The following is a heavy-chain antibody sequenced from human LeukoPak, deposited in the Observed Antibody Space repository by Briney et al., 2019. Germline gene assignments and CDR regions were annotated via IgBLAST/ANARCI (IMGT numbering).Heavy chain of an antibody. Sequence: PGGSLRLSCAASGFTFSSYGMHWVRQAPGKGLEWVAFIRYDGSNKYYADSVKGRFTISRDNSKNTLYLQMNSLRAEDTAVYYCARDSSSWSSIFDYWGQGTLVTVSS. CDR3: ARDSSSWSSIFDY. V-gene: IGHV3-30*02. CDR1: GFTFSSYG. D-gene: IGHD6-13*01. J-gene: IGHJ4*02. CDR2: IRYDGSNK.